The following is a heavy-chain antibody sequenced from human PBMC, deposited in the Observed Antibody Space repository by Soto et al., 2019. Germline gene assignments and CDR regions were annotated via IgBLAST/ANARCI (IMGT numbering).Heavy chain of an antibody. CDR2: ICDSGST. V-gene: IGHV4-59*08. CDR1: SGSINKYC. CDR3: ARQEENDYFDF. D-gene: IGHD1-1*01. J-gene: IGHJ4*02. Sequence: SETLSLTCTVSSGSINKYCWSWIRQPPGKELEWIGYICDSGSTNYNPSLTSRVTMSVDTSKNQFSLNLSSMTAADTAIYYCARQEENDYFDFWGEGALVTVST.